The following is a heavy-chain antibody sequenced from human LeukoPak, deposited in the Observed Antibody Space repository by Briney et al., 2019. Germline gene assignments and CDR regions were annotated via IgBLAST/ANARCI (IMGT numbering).Heavy chain of an antibody. V-gene: IGHV3-7*04. Sequence: GGSLRLSCAASGFTFSGYWMSWVRQAPGKGLEWVTNIKYDGSEKYYVDSVKGRFTIARDNVKNSLYLQMNSLRAEDTAVYYCARGRGFDQWGQGTLVTVSS. J-gene: IGHJ4*02. CDR2: IKYDGSEK. CDR3: ARGRGFDQ. D-gene: IGHD3-10*01. CDR1: GFTFSGYW.